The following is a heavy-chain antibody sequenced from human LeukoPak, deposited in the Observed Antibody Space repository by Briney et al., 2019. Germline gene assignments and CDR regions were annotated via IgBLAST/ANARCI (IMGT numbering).Heavy chain of an antibody. Sequence: PGGSLRLSCAASGFTFSSYWMSWVRQAPGKGLEWVANIKQDGSEKYYVDSVKGRFTISRDNAKNTLYLQMNSLRAEDTAVYYCAREGGDAYFDYWGQGTLVTVSS. J-gene: IGHJ4*02. CDR1: GFTFSSYW. V-gene: IGHV3-7*01. CDR3: AREGGDAYFDY. D-gene: IGHD2-21*02. CDR2: IKQDGSEK.